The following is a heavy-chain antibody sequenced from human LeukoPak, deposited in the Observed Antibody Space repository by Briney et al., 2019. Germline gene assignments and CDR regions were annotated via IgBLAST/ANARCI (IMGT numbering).Heavy chain of an antibody. D-gene: IGHD3-22*01. Sequence: SEPLSLTCTVSGGSISSSSYYWGWIRQPPGKGLEWIGSIYYSGNTYYNSSLKSRVTISLDTSKNQFSLKLSSVTAADTAVYYCARESYYDSSGYSHDAFDIWGQGTMVTVSS. CDR2: IYYSGNT. CDR1: GGSISSSSYY. V-gene: IGHV4-39*07. CDR3: ARESYYDSSGYSHDAFDI. J-gene: IGHJ3*02.